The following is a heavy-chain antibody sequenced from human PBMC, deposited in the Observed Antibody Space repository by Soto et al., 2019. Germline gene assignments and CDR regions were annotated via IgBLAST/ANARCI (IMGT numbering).Heavy chain of an antibody. CDR1: GFTFSSYG. CDR3: ARVIAAAGFDYYGMDV. J-gene: IGHJ6*02. V-gene: IGHV3-33*01. D-gene: IGHD6-13*01. Sequence: GGSLRLSCGGSGFTFSSYGMHWGRQAPGKGLGWVAVIWYDGSNKYYADSVKGRFTISRDNSKNTLYLQMNSLRAEDTAVYYCARVIAAAGFDYYGMDVWGQGTTVTVSS. CDR2: IWYDGSNK.